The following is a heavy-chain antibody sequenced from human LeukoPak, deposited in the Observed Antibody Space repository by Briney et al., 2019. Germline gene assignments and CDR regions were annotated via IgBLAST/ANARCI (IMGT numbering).Heavy chain of an antibody. CDR2: INHSGST. Sequence: SETLSLTCAVYGGSFSGYYWSWIRQPPGKGLEWIGEINHSGSTNYNPSLKSRVTISVDTSKNQFSLKLSSVTAADTAVYYCARVTSSGYYSSYFDLWGRGTLATVSS. D-gene: IGHD3-22*01. J-gene: IGHJ2*01. CDR1: GGSFSGYY. V-gene: IGHV4-34*01. CDR3: ARVTSSGYYSSYFDL.